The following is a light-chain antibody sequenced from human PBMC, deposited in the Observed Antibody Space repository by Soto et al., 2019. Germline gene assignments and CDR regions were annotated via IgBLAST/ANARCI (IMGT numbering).Light chain of an antibody. V-gene: IGKV3-20*01. CDR3: QQHDDSFTWT. CDR1: QSIAPNY. Sequence: DIVLTQAPGTLSLSPGEKAILSCRASQSIAPNYLAWYQQKPGQAPRLLIYGASSRATGIPDRFSGSGSGTDFTLSISRLEPEDFAVYFCQQHDDSFTWTFGQGTMLDI. J-gene: IGKJ1*01. CDR2: GAS.